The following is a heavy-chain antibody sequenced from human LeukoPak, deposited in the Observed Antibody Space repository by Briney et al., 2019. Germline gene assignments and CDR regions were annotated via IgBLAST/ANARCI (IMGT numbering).Heavy chain of an antibody. CDR2: IIPIFGTA. CDR1: GGTFSSYA. Sequence: GASVKVSCKASGGTFSSYAISWVRQAPGQGLEWMGGIIPIFGTANYAQKFQGRVTMTEDTSTDTAYMELSSLRSEDTAVYYCATFPNGGYWGQGTLVTVSS. D-gene: IGHD3-16*01. CDR3: ATFPNGGY. J-gene: IGHJ4*02. V-gene: IGHV1-69*06.